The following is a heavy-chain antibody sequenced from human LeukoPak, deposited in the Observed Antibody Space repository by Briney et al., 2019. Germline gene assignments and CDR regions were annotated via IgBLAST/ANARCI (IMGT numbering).Heavy chain of an antibody. Sequence: ASVKVSCKASGYTFTSYAMHWVRQAPGQRLEWMGWINAGNGNTKYSQKFQGRVTITRDTSASTAYMELSSLRSEDTAVYYCARSSGGRTYYYYGMDVWGQGTTVTVSS. CDR2: INAGNGNT. CDR1: GYTFTSYA. CDR3: ARSSGGRTYYYYGMDV. J-gene: IGHJ6*02. D-gene: IGHD2-15*01. V-gene: IGHV1-3*01.